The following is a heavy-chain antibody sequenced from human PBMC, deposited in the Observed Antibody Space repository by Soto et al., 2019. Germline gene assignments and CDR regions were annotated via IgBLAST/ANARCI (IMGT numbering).Heavy chain of an antibody. V-gene: IGHV1-69*13. CDR3: ARSQDSSGYWNSCFDP. Sequence: SVKVSCKSFGGTFSTYTLAWVRQAPGQGLEWVGGIIPIFGTANYPQKFKGRVTITADESTSTAYMELSSLRSEDTAVYYCARSQDSSGYWNSCFDPWGQGTLVTVSS. D-gene: IGHD3-22*01. CDR2: IIPIFGTA. J-gene: IGHJ5*02. CDR1: GGTFSTYT.